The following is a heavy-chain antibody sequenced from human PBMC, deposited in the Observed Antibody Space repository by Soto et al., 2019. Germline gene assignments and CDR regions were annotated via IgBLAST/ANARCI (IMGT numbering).Heavy chain of an antibody. CDR1: GDSVSSNSAA. CDR3: ARDRGSNAAGFNYYYYGMDV. V-gene: IGHV6-1*01. CDR2: TYYRSKWYN. Sequence: SQTLSLTCAISGDSVSSNSAAWNWIRQSPSRGLEWLGRTYYRSKWYNDYAVSVKSRITINPDTSKNQFFLQLNSVTPEDTAVYYFARDRGSNAAGFNYYYYGMDVWGQGTTVTVSS. J-gene: IGHJ6*02. D-gene: IGHD6-13*01.